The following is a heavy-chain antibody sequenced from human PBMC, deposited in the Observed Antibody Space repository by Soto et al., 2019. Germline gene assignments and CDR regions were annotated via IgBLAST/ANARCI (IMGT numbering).Heavy chain of an antibody. CDR3: ATDAVDYDFWSGYGFDY. D-gene: IGHD3-3*01. CDR1: GFTFSSYA. CDR2: ISGSGGST. V-gene: IGHV3-23*01. J-gene: IGHJ4*02. Sequence: EVQLLESGGGLVQPGGSLRLSCAASGFTFSSYAMSWVRQAPGKGLEWVSAISGSGGSTYYADSVKGRFTISRDNSKNTLYLQMNSLRAEDTAVYYCATDAVDYDFWSGYGFDYWGQGTLVTVSS.